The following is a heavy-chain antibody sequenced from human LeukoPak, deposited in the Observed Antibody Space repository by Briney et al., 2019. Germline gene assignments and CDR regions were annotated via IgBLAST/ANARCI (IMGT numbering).Heavy chain of an antibody. Sequence: GASVKVSCKASGYTFTSYGISWVRQAPGQGLEWMGWISAYNGNTNYAQKLQGRVTMTTDTSTSTAYMELRSLRSDDTAVYYCARDRGYCSGGSCYSNWFDPWGQGTLVTVSS. CDR1: GYTFTSYG. D-gene: IGHD2-15*01. J-gene: IGHJ5*02. V-gene: IGHV1-18*01. CDR3: ARDRGYCSGGSCYSNWFDP. CDR2: ISAYNGNT.